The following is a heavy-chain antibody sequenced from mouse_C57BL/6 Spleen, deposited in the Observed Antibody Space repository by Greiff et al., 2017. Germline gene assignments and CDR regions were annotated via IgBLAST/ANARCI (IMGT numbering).Heavy chain of an antibody. CDR2: IYPGDGDT. J-gene: IGHJ1*03. V-gene: IGHV1-82*01. CDR3: ADYGNSWYFDV. Sequence: VQLQQSGPELVKPGASVKISCKASGYAFSSSWMNWVKQRPGKGLEWIGRIYPGDGDTNYNGQFKGKATLTADKSSSTAYMQLSSLTSEDSAVXFCADYGNSWYFDVWGTGTTVTVSS. D-gene: IGHD2-1*01. CDR1: GYAFSSSW.